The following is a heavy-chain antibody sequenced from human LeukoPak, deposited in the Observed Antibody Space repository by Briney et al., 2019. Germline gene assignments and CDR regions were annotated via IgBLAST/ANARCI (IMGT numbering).Heavy chain of an antibody. CDR2: IRSSSDAI. J-gene: IGHJ4*02. Sequence: GGSLRLSCAASGFTFSSYSMNWVRQAPGKGLEWVSYIRSSSDAIYYADSVKGRFIISRDNAKNSLYLQMNSLRDEDTAVYYCARDGDGETADFDFWGQGTLVTVSS. V-gene: IGHV3-48*02. CDR3: ARDGDGETADFDF. CDR1: GFTFSSYS. D-gene: IGHD3-10*01.